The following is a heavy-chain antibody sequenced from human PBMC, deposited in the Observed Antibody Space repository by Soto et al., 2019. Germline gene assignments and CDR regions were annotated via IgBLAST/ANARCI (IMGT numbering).Heavy chain of an antibody. Sequence: SETLYITCAVYGGSFSGYYWSWIRQPPGKGLEWIGEINHSGSTNYNPSLKSRVTISVDTSKNQFSLKLSSVTAADTAVYYCARGVSSSWYSWGQGTLVTVSS. CDR1: GGSFSGYY. D-gene: IGHD6-13*01. CDR2: INHSGST. J-gene: IGHJ4*02. CDR3: ARGVSSSWYS. V-gene: IGHV4-34*01.